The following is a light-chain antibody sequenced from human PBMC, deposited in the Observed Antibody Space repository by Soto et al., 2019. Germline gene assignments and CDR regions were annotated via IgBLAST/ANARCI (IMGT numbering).Light chain of an antibody. CDR1: SSDVGSYNL. CDR2: EGS. V-gene: IGLV2-23*01. CDR3: FSYAGSSTYV. Sequence: QSVLTQPASVSGSSGQSITISCAGTSSDVGSYNLVSWYQNHPGKAPKLMIYEGSKRPSGVSNRFSGSKSGNTASLTISGLQAADEADYFCFSYAGSSTYVFGTGTKVTVL. J-gene: IGLJ1*01.